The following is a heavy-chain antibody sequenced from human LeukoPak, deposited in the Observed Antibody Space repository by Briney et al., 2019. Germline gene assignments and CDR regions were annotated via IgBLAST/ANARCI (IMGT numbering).Heavy chain of an antibody. CDR2: IRSKAFGGTT. CDR3: TRDVSNCGGDCYHSQH. V-gene: IGHV3-49*04. J-gene: IGHJ1*01. CDR1: GFTFGDYA. Sequence: GGSLRLSCTASGFTFGDYAMSWVRQAPGKGLEWVGFIRSKAFGGTTEYAASVKGRFTISRDDSKSIAYLQMNSLKTEDTAVYYCTRDVSNCGGDCYHSQHWGQGTLVTVSS. D-gene: IGHD2-21*02.